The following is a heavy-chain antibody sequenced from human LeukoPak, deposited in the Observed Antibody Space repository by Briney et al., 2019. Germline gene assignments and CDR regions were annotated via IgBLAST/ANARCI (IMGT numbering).Heavy chain of an antibody. V-gene: IGHV3-48*02. J-gene: IGHJ4*02. CDR3: AREPPGDYDGTGYYYAHFDY. CDR1: GFTFSSHS. CDR2: ISSGGSTI. D-gene: IGHD3-22*01. Sequence: PGGSLRLSCAASGFTFSSHSMNWVRQAPGKGLEWLSYISSGGSTIYYADSVKGRFAISRDNAKNSLYLQMSSLRDEDTAVYYCAREPPGDYDGTGYYYAHFDYWGQGTLVTVSS.